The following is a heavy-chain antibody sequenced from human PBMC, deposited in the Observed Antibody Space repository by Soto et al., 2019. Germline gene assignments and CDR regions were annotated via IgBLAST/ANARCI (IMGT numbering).Heavy chain of an antibody. J-gene: IGHJ4*02. CDR3: ARRRPYDYIWGSYRPPSDY. Sequence: QVQLVQSGAEVKKPGASVKVSCKASGYTFTSYDINWVRQATGQGLECMGWMNPNSGNTGYAQKFQGRVTMTRNTSISTAYMELSSLRSEDTAVYYCARRRPYDYIWGSYRPPSDYWGQGTLVTVSS. D-gene: IGHD3-16*02. CDR2: MNPNSGNT. V-gene: IGHV1-8*01. CDR1: GYTFTSYD.